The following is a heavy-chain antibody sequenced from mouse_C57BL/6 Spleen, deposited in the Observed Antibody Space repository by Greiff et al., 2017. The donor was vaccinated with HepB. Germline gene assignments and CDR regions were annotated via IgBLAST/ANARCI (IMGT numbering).Heavy chain of an antibody. D-gene: IGHD2-4*01. Sequence: EVQRVESGPELVKPGASVKISCKASGYTFTDYYMNWVKQSHGKSLEWIGDINPNNGGTSYNQKFKGKATLTVDKSSSTAYMELRSLTSEDSAVYYCARLYYDYFYAMDYWGQGTSVTVSS. J-gene: IGHJ4*01. CDR1: GYTFTDYY. CDR2: INPNNGGT. CDR3: ARLYYDYFYAMDY. V-gene: IGHV1-26*01.